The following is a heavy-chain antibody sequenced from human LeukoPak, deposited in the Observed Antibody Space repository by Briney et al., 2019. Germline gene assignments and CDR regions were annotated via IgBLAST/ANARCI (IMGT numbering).Heavy chain of an antibody. CDR1: GGSISSGDYY. CDR3: ARGLGTMVRGVITFFDY. CDR2: IYYSGST. D-gene: IGHD3-10*01. Sequence: SETLSLTCTVSGGSISSGDYYWSWIRQPPGKGLEWIGYIYYSGSTYYNPSLKSRVTISVDTSKNQFSLKLSSVTAADTAVYYGARGLGTMVRGVITFFDYWGQGTLVTVS. J-gene: IGHJ4*02. V-gene: IGHV4-30-4*01.